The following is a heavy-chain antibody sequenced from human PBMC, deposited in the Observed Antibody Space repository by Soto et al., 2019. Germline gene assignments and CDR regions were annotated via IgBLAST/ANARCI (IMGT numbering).Heavy chain of an antibody. CDR1: GGTFSSYA. D-gene: IGHD3-10*01. J-gene: IGHJ6*02. CDR2: IIPIFGTA. Sequence: SVKVSCKASGGTFSSYAISWVRQAPGQGLEWMGGIIPIFGTANYAQKFQGRVTITADESTSTAYMELSSLRSEDTALYYCARSIVSHGSGNTYYYYYGMDVWGQGTTVTVSS. CDR3: ARSIVSHGSGNTYYYYYGMDV. V-gene: IGHV1-69*13.